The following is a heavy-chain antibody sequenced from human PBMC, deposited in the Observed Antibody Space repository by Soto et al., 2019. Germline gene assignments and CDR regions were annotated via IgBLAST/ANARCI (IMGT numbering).Heavy chain of an antibody. V-gene: IGHV1-2*02. Sequence: ASVKFSCKASGYTFTGYYMHWVRQAPGQGLEWMGWINPNSGGTNYAQKFQGRVTMTRDTSISTAYMELSRLRSDDTAVYYCARVTGTTMDLDFDPWGQGTLVTVSS. CDR3: ARVTGTTMDLDFDP. J-gene: IGHJ5*02. CDR2: INPNSGGT. D-gene: IGHD1-7*01. CDR1: GYTFTGYY.